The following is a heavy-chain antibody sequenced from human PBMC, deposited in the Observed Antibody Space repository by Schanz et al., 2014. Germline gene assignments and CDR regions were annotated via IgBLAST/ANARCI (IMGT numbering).Heavy chain of an antibody. CDR3: ARDVGHYGMDV. Sequence: QVQLHESGPGLVKPSETLSLTCTVSGDSISNYYWTWIRQPPGKRLEWIGYIYYSGSTKYNPSLKSRVTISVDTSKNQFSLKLSSVTAADTAVYYCARDVGHYGMDVWGQGTTVTVSS. J-gene: IGHJ6*02. V-gene: IGHV4-59*01. CDR1: GDSISNYY. CDR2: IYYSGST.